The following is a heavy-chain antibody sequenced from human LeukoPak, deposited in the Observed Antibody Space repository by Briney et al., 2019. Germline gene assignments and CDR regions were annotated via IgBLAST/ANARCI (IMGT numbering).Heavy chain of an antibody. CDR2: IYTSGST. CDR3: AREGGYSYGPLFDY. D-gene: IGHD5-18*01. Sequence: SETLSLTCSVSGGSVSSTSYYWSWIRQPAGKGLAWIGRIYTSGSTNYNPSLKSRVTMSVDTSKNQFSLKLSSVTAADTAVYYCAREGGYSYGPLFDYWGQGTLVTVSS. J-gene: IGHJ4*02. CDR1: GGSVSSTSYY. V-gene: IGHV4-61*02.